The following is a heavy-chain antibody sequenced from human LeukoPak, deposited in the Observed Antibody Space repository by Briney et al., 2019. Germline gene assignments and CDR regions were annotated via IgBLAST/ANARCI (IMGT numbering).Heavy chain of an antibody. Sequence: GESLKISCKGSGHNFTKFWLGWVRQMPGKGLEWMGIIFPSDSDTRYSPSFEGQVTISADKSLSTAYLQWTSLKVSDTAMYYCAVTALDNWFDHWGQGTLVTVSS. CDR2: IFPSDSDT. CDR1: GHNFTKFW. J-gene: IGHJ5*02. D-gene: IGHD2-21*02. V-gene: IGHV5-51*01. CDR3: AVTALDNWFDH.